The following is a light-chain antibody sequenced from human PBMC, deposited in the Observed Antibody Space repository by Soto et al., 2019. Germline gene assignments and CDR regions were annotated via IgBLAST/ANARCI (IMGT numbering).Light chain of an antibody. CDR1: SSKIGSTI. V-gene: IGLV1-44*01. CDR2: NNS. CDR3: AAWDDILNGEV. J-gene: IGLJ2*01. Sequence: QSVLTQTPSASGTPGQRVTISCSGSSSKIGSTIVNWYQQLPGPAPKLLIHNNSQPPSGVRDRFSGSKSGTSASLASSGLQSDDEGDYYCAAWDDILNGEVFGGGTKLTVL.